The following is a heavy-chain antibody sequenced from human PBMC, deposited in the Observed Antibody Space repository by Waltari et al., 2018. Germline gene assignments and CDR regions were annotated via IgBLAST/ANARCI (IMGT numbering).Heavy chain of an antibody. CDR1: GFTFDDYA. CDR2: ISWNSGSI. J-gene: IGHJ4*02. V-gene: IGHV3-9*03. D-gene: IGHD3-10*01. Sequence: EVQLVESGGGLVQPGRSLRLSCAASGFTFDDYAMHWVRQAPGKGLEWVSGISWNSGSIGYADSVKGRFTISRDNAKNSLYLQMNSLGAEDMALYYCAKDWGSMVRGSYFDYWGQGTLVTVSS. CDR3: AKDWGSMVRGSYFDY.